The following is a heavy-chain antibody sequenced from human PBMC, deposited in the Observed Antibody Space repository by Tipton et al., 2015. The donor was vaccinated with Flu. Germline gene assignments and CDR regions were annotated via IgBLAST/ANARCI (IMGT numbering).Heavy chain of an antibody. CDR3: ARDLTRSIAVAGNPDY. Sequence: QSGAEVKKPGASVKVSCKASGHTFTSYGISWVRQAPGQGLEWMGWISAYNGNTNYAQKLQGRVTMTTDTSTSTAYMELRSLRSDDTAVYYCARDLTRSIAVAGNPDYWGQGTLVTVSS. CDR1: GHTFTSYG. D-gene: IGHD6-19*01. V-gene: IGHV1-18*01. CDR2: ISAYNGNT. J-gene: IGHJ4*02.